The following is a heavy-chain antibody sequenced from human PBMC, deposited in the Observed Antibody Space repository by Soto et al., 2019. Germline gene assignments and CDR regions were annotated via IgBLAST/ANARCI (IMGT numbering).Heavy chain of an antibody. V-gene: IGHV1-8*01. J-gene: IGHJ4*02. CDR2: MNPTSGNT. CDR3: VRVYGEIDY. CDR1: GYTFTNYD. Sequence: QVQLVQSGAEVKKPGASVKVSCKASGYTFTNYDINWVRQATGQGLEWMGWMNPTSGNTGYAQQFQGRVIMTRSTSISTAYMELSSLRSEDPAVYYCVRVYGEIDYWGQGTLVTVSS. D-gene: IGHD4-17*01.